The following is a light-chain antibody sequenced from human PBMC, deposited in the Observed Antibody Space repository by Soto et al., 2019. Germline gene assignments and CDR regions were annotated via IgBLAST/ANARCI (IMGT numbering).Light chain of an antibody. CDR1: SGHSSYA. J-gene: IGLJ2*01. CDR3: QTWDTGIVV. CDR2: LNNDGSH. Sequence: QSVLTQSPSASASLGASVKLTCTLSSGHSSYAIAWHQQQSQKGPRYLMKLNNDGSHTKGDGIPDRFSGSSSGAERYLTISSLQSEDEADYYCQTWDTGIVVFGGGTKLTVL. V-gene: IGLV4-69*01.